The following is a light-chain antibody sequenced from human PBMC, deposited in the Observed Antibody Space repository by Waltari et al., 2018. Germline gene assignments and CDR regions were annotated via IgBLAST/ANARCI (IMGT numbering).Light chain of an antibody. Sequence: QSALTQPASVSGSPGQSITISCTGTSSDIGVYNHVSWYQQHPGKAPKLILYDVAYRPSGVSDRFSGSKSGNTASLTISGLQAEDEADYYCNSYTVSSAVIFGGGTRQTVL. CDR3: NSYTVSSAVI. V-gene: IGLV2-14*03. J-gene: IGLJ2*01. CDR1: SSDIGVYNH. CDR2: DVA.